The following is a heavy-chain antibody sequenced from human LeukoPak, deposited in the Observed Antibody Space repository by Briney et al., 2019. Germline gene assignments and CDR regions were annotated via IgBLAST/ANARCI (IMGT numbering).Heavy chain of an antibody. CDR3: AVTGSNPHFDY. J-gene: IGHJ4*02. V-gene: IGHV3-33*01. Sequence: GGSLRLSCAASGLTFRRLGMHRVLQAPGKGLEWVAVIWYDGSNKYYADSVKGRFTISRDNSKNTLYLQMNSLRAEDTAVYYCAVTGSNPHFDYWGQGTLVTVSS. CDR2: IWYDGSNK. CDR1: GLTFRRLG. D-gene: IGHD3-9*01.